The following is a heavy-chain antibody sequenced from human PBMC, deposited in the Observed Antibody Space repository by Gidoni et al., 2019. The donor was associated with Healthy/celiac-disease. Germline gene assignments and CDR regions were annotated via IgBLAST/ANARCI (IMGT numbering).Heavy chain of an antibody. CDR2: IKQDGSEK. V-gene: IGHV3-7*03. J-gene: IGHJ6*03. Sequence: EVQLVESGGGLVQPGGSLRLSCAASGFTFSSYWMSWVRQAPGKGLEWVANIKQDGSEKYYVDSVKGRFTISRDNAKNSLYLQMNSLRAEDTAVYYCARVNSGSSYYYYYYYMDVWGKGTTVTVSS. CDR3: ARVNSGSSYYYYYYYMDV. CDR1: GFTFSSYW. D-gene: IGHD3-10*01.